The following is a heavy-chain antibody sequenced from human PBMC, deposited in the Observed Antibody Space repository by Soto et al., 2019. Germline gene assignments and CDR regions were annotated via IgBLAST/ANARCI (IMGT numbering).Heavy chain of an antibody. Sequence: PSETLSLTCDVSGGSINSGGYSWSWIRQPPGKGLEWIGYISNSGSTYYNPSLKSRVTISVDRSKNQFSLKLSSVTAADTALYYCARHPPIAVAAIDYWGQGTLVTVSS. V-gene: IGHV4-30-2*01. CDR3: ARHPPIAVAAIDY. J-gene: IGHJ4*02. CDR1: GGSINSGGYS. CDR2: ISNSGST. D-gene: IGHD6-19*01.